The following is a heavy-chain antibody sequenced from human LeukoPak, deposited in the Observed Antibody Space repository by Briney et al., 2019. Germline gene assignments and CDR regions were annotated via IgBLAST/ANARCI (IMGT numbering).Heavy chain of an antibody. CDR2: IYTSGST. J-gene: IGHJ6*03. CDR3: AREYGRFYCYYMDV. CDR1: GGSISSGYYY. D-gene: IGHD1-26*01. V-gene: IGHV4-61*02. Sequence: SETLSLTCTVSGGSISSGYYYWSWIRQPAGKGLEWIGRIYTSGSTNYSPSLKSRVTISVDTSKNQFSLKLSSVTAADTAVYYCAREYGRFYCYYMDVWGKGTTVTISS.